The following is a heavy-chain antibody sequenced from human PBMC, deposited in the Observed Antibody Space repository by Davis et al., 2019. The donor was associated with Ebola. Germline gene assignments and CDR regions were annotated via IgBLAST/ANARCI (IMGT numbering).Heavy chain of an antibody. CDR1: GGSISSGGYY. D-gene: IGHD3-10*01. V-gene: IGHV4-30-4*08. CDR2: IYYSGST. Sequence: SETLSLTCTVSGGSISSGGYYWSWIRQHPGKGLEWIGYIYYSGSTNYNPSLKSRVTISVDTSKNQFSLKLSSVTAADTAVYYCARGRLLWFGELLYTPRPFDYWGQGTLVTVSS. CDR3: ARGRLLWFGELLYTPRPFDY. J-gene: IGHJ4*02.